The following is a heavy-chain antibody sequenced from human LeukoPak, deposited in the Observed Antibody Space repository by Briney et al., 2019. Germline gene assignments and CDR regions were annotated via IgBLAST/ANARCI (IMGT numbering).Heavy chain of an antibody. CDR1: GFTFSSYA. CDR2: ISYDGSNK. Sequence: PGGSLRLSCAASGFTFSSYAMHWVRQAPGKGLEWVAVISYDGSNKYYADSVKGRFTISRDNSKNTLYLQMNSLRAEDTAVYYCAREGISIVVALVWGQGTTVTVSS. V-gene: IGHV3-30-3*01. J-gene: IGHJ6*02. D-gene: IGHD2-15*01. CDR3: AREGISIVVALV.